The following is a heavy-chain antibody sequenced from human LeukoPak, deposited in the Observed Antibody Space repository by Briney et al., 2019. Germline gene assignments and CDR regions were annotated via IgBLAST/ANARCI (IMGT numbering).Heavy chain of an antibody. CDR2: IYYTGTT. D-gene: IGHD4-11*01. CDR1: GASISTGNYW. J-gene: IGHJ5*02. Sequence: PSQTLSLTCTVSGASISTGNYWWSRLPQSPGKGLEWLGYIYYTGTTYDNPSIKRRVTISVDTSKNLFSLRLISVTAAETAVYCCASSSDYTPHSDHWGQGTLVTVSS. V-gene: IGHV4-30-4*01. CDR3: ASSSDYTPHSDH.